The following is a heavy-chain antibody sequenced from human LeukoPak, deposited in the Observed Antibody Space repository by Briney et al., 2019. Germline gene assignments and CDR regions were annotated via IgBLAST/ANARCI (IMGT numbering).Heavy chain of an antibody. J-gene: IGHJ4*02. V-gene: IGHV1-24*01. D-gene: IGHD6-19*01. Sequence: GASVKVSCKVSGYTLTELSMHWVRQAPGKGLEWMGGFDPEDGETIYAQKFQGRVTMTEDTSTDTAYMELSSLRSEDTAVYYCVTNPLGLDLTNYWGQGTLVTVSS. CDR1: GYTLTELS. CDR3: VTNPLGLDLTNY. CDR2: FDPEDGET.